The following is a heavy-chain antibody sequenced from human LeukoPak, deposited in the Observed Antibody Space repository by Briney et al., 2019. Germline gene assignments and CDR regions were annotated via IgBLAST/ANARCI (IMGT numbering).Heavy chain of an antibody. CDR2: ISKDGGNK. V-gene: IGHV3-43*02. CDR1: GFTFDEHD. CDR3: AKRSGAPNNIDY. J-gene: IGHJ4*02. Sequence: GGSLRLSCAASGFTFDEHDMYWVRQVPGKGLEWVCLISKDGGNKHYADSVKGRFSISRDNNRNSLSLQMNSLRSEDTALYFCAKRSGAPNNIDYWGQGALVTVSS. D-gene: IGHD1-1*01.